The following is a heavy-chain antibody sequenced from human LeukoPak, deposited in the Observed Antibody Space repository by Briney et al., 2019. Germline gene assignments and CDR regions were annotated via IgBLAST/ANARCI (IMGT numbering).Heavy chain of an antibody. V-gene: IGHV1-2*02. CDR3: ARVLSWNDDYCGMDV. CDR2: INPNSGAT. Sequence: ASVKVSCKASGYTFTGYYMHWVRQAPGQGLQWMGWINPNSGATDYAQRFQGRVTMTRDTSISTAYMDLSRLRSDDAAVYFCARVLSWNDDYCGMDVWGQGTTVTVSS. J-gene: IGHJ6*02. CDR1: GYTFTGYY. D-gene: IGHD1-1*01.